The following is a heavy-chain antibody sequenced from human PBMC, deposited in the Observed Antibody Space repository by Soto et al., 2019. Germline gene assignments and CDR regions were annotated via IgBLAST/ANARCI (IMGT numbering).Heavy chain of an antibody. CDR1: GYTFTNYA. Sequence: ASVKVSCKASGYTFTNYAMHCVRQAPGQRLEWMGWINAGNGNTKYSQKFQGRVTITRDTSASTAYMELSSLRSEDTAVYYCARDYAGIAAAGTLLLYWGQGTLVTVSS. CDR2: INAGNGNT. J-gene: IGHJ4*02. CDR3: ARDYAGIAAAGTLLLY. D-gene: IGHD6-13*01. V-gene: IGHV1-3*01.